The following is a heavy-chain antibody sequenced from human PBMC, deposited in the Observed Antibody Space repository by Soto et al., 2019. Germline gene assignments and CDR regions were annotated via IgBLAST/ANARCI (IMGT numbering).Heavy chain of an antibody. CDR3: ARDFSGSSWPYDFDY. V-gene: IGHV3-21*01. D-gene: IGHD6-13*01. CDR2: ITTSNYI. Sequence: EVQLVESGGGLVKPGGSLRLSCAASGFPFSAYTMNWVRQAPGKGLEWVSSITTSNYIYYADSVKGRFTISRDNAKNSLFLQMNSLRAEDTAVYYCARDFSGSSWPYDFDYWGQGTLVTVSS. J-gene: IGHJ4*02. CDR1: GFPFSAYT.